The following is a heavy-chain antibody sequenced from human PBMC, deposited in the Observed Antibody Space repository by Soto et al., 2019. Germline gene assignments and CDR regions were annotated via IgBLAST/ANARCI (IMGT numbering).Heavy chain of an antibody. CDR1: GFPLSRFV. V-gene: IGHV3-23*01. J-gene: IGHJ4*02. D-gene: IGHD6-19*01. CDR2: ITDSGYTS. CDR3: AQNGQWLATPPVA. Sequence: PGGSLRLSCSASGFPLSRFVMSWVRQATGKGLEWVVDITDSGYTSKEADSVKGRFTISRDNSKSTLYLQMNSLRAEDTAIYYCAQNGQWLATPPVAWGQGSLVTVSS.